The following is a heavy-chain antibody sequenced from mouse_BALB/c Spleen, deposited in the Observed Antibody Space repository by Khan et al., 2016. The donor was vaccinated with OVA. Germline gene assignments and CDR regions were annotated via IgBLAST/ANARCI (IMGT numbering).Heavy chain of an antibody. V-gene: IGHV2-6-1*01. CDR2: IWSDGTT. Sequence: VQLQESGPGLAAPSQSLSITCTISGFSLTTYGVHWVRQPPGKGLEWLVVIWSDGTTNYNSALKSRLTITKDNLQRQVFLKMNSLQTDDTAIYFCARQPYYHYNIMDYWGQGTSVTVSS. D-gene: IGHD2-10*01. CDR1: GFSLTTYG. CDR3: ARQPYYHYNIMDY. J-gene: IGHJ4*01.